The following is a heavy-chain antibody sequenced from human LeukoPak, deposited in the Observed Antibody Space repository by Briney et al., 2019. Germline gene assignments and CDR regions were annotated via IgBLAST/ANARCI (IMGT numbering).Heavy chain of an antibody. CDR3: ARDGIAAAGLY. J-gene: IGHJ4*02. V-gene: IGHV3-48*04. CDR2: IGSGTTTI. Sequence: GRSLRLSCAASGFTFSSYSMNWVRQAPGKGLEWISFIGSGTTTIYYADSVKGRFTISRDNAKNSLYLQMNSLRAEDTAVYYCARDGIAAAGLYWGQGTLVTVSS. CDR1: GFTFSSYS. D-gene: IGHD6-13*01.